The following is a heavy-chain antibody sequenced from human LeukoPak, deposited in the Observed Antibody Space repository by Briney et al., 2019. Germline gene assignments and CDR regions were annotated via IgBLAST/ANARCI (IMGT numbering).Heavy chain of an antibody. D-gene: IGHD6-19*01. CDR3: ARSGFSAVAGILFDI. V-gene: IGHV1-69*13. CDR2: IIPIFGTA. Sequence: AASVKVSCKASGGTFSSYAISWVRQAPGQGLEWMGGIIPIFGTANYAQKFQGRVTITADESTSTAYMELSSLRSEDTAVYYCARSGFSAVAGILFDIWGQGTMVTVSS. CDR1: GGTFSSYA. J-gene: IGHJ3*02.